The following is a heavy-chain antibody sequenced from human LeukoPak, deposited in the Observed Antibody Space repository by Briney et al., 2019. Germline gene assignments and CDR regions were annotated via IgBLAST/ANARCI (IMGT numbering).Heavy chain of an antibody. CDR2: IYTSGST. V-gene: IGHV4-4*07. CDR1: GGSIGSYY. J-gene: IGHJ5*02. D-gene: IGHD6-13*01. CDR3: ARDRSSSWYNWFDP. Sequence: SETLSLTCTVSGGSIGSYYWSWIRQPAGKGLEWIGRIYTSGSTNYNPSLKSRVTMSVDTSKNQFSLKLSSVTAADTAVYYCARDRSSSWYNWFDPWGQGTLVTVSS.